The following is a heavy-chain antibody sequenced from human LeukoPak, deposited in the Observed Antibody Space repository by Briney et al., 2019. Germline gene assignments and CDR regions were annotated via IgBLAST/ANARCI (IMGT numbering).Heavy chain of an antibody. D-gene: IGHD4-17*01. CDR1: GYTFTSYA. Sequence: GASVKVSCKASGYTFTSYAMNWVRQAPGQGLEWMGWINTNTGNPTYAQGFTGRFVFSLDTSVSTAYLQISSLKAEDTAVYYCARVRVQNDYGDYNGDDAFDIWGQGTMVTVSS. CDR3: ARVRVQNDYGDYNGDDAFDI. J-gene: IGHJ3*02. CDR2: INTNTGNP. V-gene: IGHV7-4-1*02.